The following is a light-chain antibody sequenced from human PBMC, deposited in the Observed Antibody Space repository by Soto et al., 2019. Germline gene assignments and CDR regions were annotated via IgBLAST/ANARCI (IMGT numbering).Light chain of an antibody. CDR2: GAS. Sequence: EIVLTQSPGTLSLSPVERATLSCMASQSVSNNYLAWYQQKPGQAPRLLIYGASNRATGIPDRFSGSGSGTDFTLTISRLEPEDFAVFYCQQYGSSITFGQGTRLE. J-gene: IGKJ5*01. V-gene: IGKV3-20*01. CDR1: QSVSNNY. CDR3: QQYGSSIT.